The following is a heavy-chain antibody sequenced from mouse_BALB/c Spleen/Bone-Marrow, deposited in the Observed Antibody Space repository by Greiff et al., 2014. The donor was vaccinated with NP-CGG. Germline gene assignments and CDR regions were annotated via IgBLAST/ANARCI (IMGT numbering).Heavy chain of an antibody. CDR2: IHYSGTT. V-gene: IGHV3-1*02. CDR1: GYSITSGYS. J-gene: IGHJ2*01. D-gene: IGHD2-1*01. CDR3: ARRNGNYYFDY. Sequence: EVKLEESGPDLVKPSQSLSLTCTVPGYSITSGYSWHWIRPFPGNKLEWMGYIHYSGTTNCNPSLKSRISITRDTSKNQFFLQLNSVTTEDTATYYCARRNGNYYFDYWGQGTTLTVTS.